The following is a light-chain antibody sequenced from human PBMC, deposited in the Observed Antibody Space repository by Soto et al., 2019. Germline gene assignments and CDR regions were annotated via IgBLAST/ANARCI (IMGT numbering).Light chain of an antibody. V-gene: IGLV2-11*01. J-gene: IGLJ2*01. Sequence: QSALTQPRSVSGSPGQSVTIACTGTSSDVGGYHYVSWYQHHPGKAPKLMIFNVNERPSGVPARFSGSKSGNTASLTISGLQAEDEADYYCSSYTSSSNVVFGGGTKVTVL. CDR3: SSYTSSSNVV. CDR2: NVN. CDR1: SSDVGGYHY.